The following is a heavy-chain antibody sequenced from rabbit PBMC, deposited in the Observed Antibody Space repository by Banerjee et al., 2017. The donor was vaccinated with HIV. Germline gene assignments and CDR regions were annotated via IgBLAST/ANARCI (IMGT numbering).Heavy chain of an antibody. CDR3: ARDLWTTRLDL. V-gene: IGHV1S45*01. CDR1: GFSFSSGYW. J-gene: IGHJ6*01. CDR2: IGIGSGTT. Sequence: QEQLEESGGGLVKPGGTLTLTCTASGFSFSSGYWMCWVRQAPGKGLEWIGCIGIGSGTTYYASWAKGRFTITKTSSTTVTLLMTSLTAADTATYFCARDLWTTRLDLWGPGTLVTVS.